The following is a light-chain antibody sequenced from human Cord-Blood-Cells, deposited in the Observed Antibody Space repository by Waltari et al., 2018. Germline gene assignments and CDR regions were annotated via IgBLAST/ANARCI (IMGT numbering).Light chain of an antibody. CDR2: SAS. V-gene: IGKV1-8*01. Sequence: AIRITQSPSSLSASTGDRVTITCRASPGISSYLAWYQQKPGKAPKLLIYSASTLQSGVPSRFSGSGSGTDFTLTIICLQSEDFATYYCQQYYSYPFTFGPGTKVDIK. CDR3: QQYYSYPFT. CDR1: PGISSY. J-gene: IGKJ3*01.